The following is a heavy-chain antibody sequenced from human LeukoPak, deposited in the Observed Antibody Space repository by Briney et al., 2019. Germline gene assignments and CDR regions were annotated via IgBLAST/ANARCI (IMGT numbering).Heavy chain of an antibody. D-gene: IGHD3-3*01. CDR2: ISGSSGST. J-gene: IGHJ5*02. V-gene: IGHV3-23*01. Sequence: GGSLRLSCAASGFTFSSYALTWVRQAPGKGLEWVSAISGSSGSTYYADSVKGRFTISRDNSKNTLYLQMNSLRAEDTAVYYCAKVANPYYDFWSGYTYWFDPWGQGTLVTVSS. CDR3: AKVANPYYDFWSGYTYWFDP. CDR1: GFTFSSYA.